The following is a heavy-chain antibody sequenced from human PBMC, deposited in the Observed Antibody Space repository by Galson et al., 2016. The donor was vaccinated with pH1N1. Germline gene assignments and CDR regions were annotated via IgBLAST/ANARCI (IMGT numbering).Heavy chain of an antibody. CDR2: IIPIFGTT. CDR1: GGTFRKDA. J-gene: IGHJ5*02. V-gene: IGHV1-69*05. D-gene: IGHD4-11*01. CDR3: ARERGGATVHRWLDP. Sequence: SVKVSCKASGGTFRKDAVSWVRQAPGQGLEWMGGIIPIFGTTNYAHKFRGRVTMTTDESTTTVYMALSSLRFEDTAVAYCARERGGATVHRWLDPWGQGVLVTVSS.